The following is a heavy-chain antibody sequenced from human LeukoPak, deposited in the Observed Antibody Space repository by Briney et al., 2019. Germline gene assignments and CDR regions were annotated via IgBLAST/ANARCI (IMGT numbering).Heavy chain of an antibody. CDR3: ARDSSGYYYTFDY. CDR2: INPSGGST. V-gene: IGHV1-46*01. CDR1: GYTFTSYY. J-gene: IGHJ4*02. D-gene: IGHD3-22*01. Sequence: ASVKVSCKASGYTFTSYYMHWVRLAPGQGLEWMGIINPSGGSTSYAQKFQGRVAMTRDTSTSTVYMELSSLRSEDTAVYYCARDSSGYYYTFDYWGQGTLVTVSS.